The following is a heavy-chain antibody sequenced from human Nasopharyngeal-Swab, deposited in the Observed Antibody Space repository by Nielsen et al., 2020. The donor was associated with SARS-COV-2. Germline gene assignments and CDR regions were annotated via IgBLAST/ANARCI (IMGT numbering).Heavy chain of an antibody. J-gene: IGHJ6*03. V-gene: IGHV1-3*01. CDR3: AKGLAAAGTDYYYYMDV. CDR2: INAGNGNT. CDR1: GYTFTSYA. Sequence: ASVQVSRKASGYTFTSYAMHWVRQAPGQRLEWMGWINAGNGNTKYSQKFQGRVTITRDTSASTAYMELSSLRSEDTAVYYCAKGLAAAGTDYYYYMDVWGKGTTVTVSS. D-gene: IGHD6-13*01.